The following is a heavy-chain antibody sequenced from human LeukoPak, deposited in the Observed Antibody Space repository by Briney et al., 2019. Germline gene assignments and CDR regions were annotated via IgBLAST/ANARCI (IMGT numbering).Heavy chain of an antibody. Sequence: GGSLRLSCAASGFTFSSYVMSWLRQAPGKGLEWVSSISGRGYSTFYADSVKGRFTISRDNSKNTLYLQMNSLRAEDTAVYYCAKGDCSSTNCYPDYWGQGILVTVSS. CDR2: ISGRGYST. J-gene: IGHJ4*02. V-gene: IGHV3-23*01. CDR3: AKGDCSSTNCYPDY. CDR1: GFTFSSYV. D-gene: IGHD2-2*01.